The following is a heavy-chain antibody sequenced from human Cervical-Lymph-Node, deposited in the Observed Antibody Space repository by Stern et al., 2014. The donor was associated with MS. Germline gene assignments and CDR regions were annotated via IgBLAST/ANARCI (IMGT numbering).Heavy chain of an antibody. D-gene: IGHD3-9*01. J-gene: IGHJ4*02. CDR1: GDSIRNYF. CDR3: ARKADWRDYFDY. CDR2: IYYSGSA. Sequence: QVQLQESGPGLLKPSETLSLTCTVSGDSIRNYFWTWIRQPPGRALEWIGYIYYSGSANYNPSLKRRVTMSVDTSNTQFSLELISVTAADTAVYYCARKADWRDYFDYWGQGTLVTVSS. V-gene: IGHV4-59*08.